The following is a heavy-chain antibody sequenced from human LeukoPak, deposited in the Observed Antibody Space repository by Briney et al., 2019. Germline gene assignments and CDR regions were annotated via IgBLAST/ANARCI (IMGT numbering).Heavy chain of an antibody. CDR2: IYGGGSA. Sequence: PGGSLRLSCAASGFIVSSNYMSWVRQAPGKGLEWVSVIYGGGSAYYADSVKGRFTISRDDSKNTLYVQMNSLRAEDTAVYYCARAPYRIGRPFDYWGQGTLVTVSS. V-gene: IGHV3-53*01. CDR3: ARAPYRIGRPFDY. J-gene: IGHJ4*02. D-gene: IGHD6-19*01. CDR1: GFIVSSNY.